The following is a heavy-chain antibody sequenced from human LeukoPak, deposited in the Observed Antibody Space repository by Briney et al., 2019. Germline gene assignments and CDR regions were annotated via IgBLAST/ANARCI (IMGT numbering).Heavy chain of an antibody. J-gene: IGHJ4*02. V-gene: IGHV3-20*04. Sequence: PGGSLRLSCAASGFTFDDYGMSWVRQAPGEGLEWVSGINWNGGSTGYADSVKGRFTISRDNAKNSLHLQMNSLRAEDTALYYCASGSGSGYYYFVYWGQGTLVTVSS. D-gene: IGHD3-22*01. CDR1: GFTFDDYG. CDR3: ASGSGSGYYYFVY. CDR2: INWNGGST.